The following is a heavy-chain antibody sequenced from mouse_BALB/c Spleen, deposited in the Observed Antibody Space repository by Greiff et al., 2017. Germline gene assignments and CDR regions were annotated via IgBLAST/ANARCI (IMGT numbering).Heavy chain of an antibody. CDR3: TRGEGYGSSSPWFAY. CDR1: GYSFTSYW. D-gene: IGHD1-1*01. CDR2: IYPGNSDT. Sequence: EVQLQQSGTVLARPGASVKMSCKASGYSFTSYWMHWVKQRPGQGLEWIGAIYPGNSDTSYNQKFKGKAKLTAVTSASTAYMELSSLTNEDSAVYYCTRGEGYGSSSPWFAYWGQGTLVTVSA. V-gene: IGHV1-5*01. J-gene: IGHJ3*01.